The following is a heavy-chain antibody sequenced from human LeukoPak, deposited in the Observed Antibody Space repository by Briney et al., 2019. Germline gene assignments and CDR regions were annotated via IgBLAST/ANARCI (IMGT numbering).Heavy chain of an antibody. D-gene: IGHD7-27*01. CDR2: INGTAINT. Sequence: GGSLRLSCAASGFTFSSYAMTWVRQAQGRGLEWVSAINGTAINTDYADSVKGRFTISRDYSKNTLYLQMNSLRAEDTAVYYCAKDQLGMDYWGQGTLVTVSS. CDR1: GFTFSSYA. CDR3: AKDQLGMDY. V-gene: IGHV3-23*01. J-gene: IGHJ4*02.